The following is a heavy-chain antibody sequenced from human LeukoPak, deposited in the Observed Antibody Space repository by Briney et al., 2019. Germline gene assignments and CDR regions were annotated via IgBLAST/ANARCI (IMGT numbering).Heavy chain of an antibody. Sequence: GASVKVSCKASGYTFTSYGISWVRQAPGQGLEWMGWISAYNGNTNYAQKLQGRVTMTTDTSTSTAYMELRSLRSDDTAVYYCARDNGYCTNGVCYNNFDYWGQGALVTVSS. CDR1: GYTFTSYG. CDR2: ISAYNGNT. V-gene: IGHV1-18*01. J-gene: IGHJ4*02. CDR3: ARDNGYCTNGVCYNNFDY. D-gene: IGHD2-8*01.